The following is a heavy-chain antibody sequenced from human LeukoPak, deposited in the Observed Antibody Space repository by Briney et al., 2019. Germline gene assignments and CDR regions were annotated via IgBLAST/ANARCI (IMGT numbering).Heavy chain of an antibody. Sequence: GGSLRLSCAASGFTFETYWMHWVRQAPGKGLEWVSCINGYGSITNYADSVKGRFTISRDNAKNTLYLQMNSLRVEDTAVYYCARDEPTVTTGPPVGSWGQGTLVTVSS. CDR1: GFTFETYW. V-gene: IGHV3-74*01. CDR3: ARDEPTVTTGPPVGS. D-gene: IGHD4-17*01. CDR2: INGYGSIT. J-gene: IGHJ4*02.